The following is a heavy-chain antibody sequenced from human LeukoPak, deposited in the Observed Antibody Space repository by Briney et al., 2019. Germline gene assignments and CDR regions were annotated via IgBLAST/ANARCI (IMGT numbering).Heavy chain of an antibody. Sequence: GGSLRLSCVVSGFTFKTYSMNWVRQAPGKGLEWVSYISSSGSTIYYADSVKGRFTISRDNAKNSLYLQMNSLRAEDTAVYYCARGDKRRYYYGSGSYYINWGQGTLVTVSS. J-gene: IGHJ4*02. CDR1: GFTFKTYS. V-gene: IGHV3-48*04. CDR2: ISSSGSTI. CDR3: ARGDKRRYYYGSGSYYIN. D-gene: IGHD3-10*01.